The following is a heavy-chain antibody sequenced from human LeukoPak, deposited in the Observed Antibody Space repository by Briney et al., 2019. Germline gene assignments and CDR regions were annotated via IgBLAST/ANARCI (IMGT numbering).Heavy chain of an antibody. CDR2: IIPMFGTA. J-gene: IGHJ4*02. Sequence: SVKVSCKASGGTFSSYAISWVRQAPGQGLEWMGGIIPMFGTANYAQRFQGRVTITTDESTSTAYMELSSLRFEGTAVYYCARDGGPGGTFDYWGQGTLVTVSS. D-gene: IGHD3-16*01. CDR3: ARDGGPGGTFDY. V-gene: IGHV1-69*05. CDR1: GGTFSSYA.